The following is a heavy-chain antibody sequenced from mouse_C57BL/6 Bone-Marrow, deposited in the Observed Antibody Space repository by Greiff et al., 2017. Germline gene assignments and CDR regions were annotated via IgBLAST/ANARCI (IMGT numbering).Heavy chain of an antibody. CDR3: ARISYYRAMDY. V-gene: IGHV1-67*01. CDR1: GYKFTDYA. Sequence: VQLQQPGPELVRPGVSVKISCKGSGYKFTDYAMHWVKQSHAKSLEWIGVISTYYGDASYNQKFKDKATMTVDKSSSKAYMELASLTSEDSSVYSCARISYYRAMDYWGQGTSVTVSS. J-gene: IGHJ4*01. D-gene: IGHD2-12*01. CDR2: ISTYYGDA.